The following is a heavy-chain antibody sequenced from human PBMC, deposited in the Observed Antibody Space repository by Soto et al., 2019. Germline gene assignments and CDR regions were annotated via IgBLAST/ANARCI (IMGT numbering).Heavy chain of an antibody. V-gene: IGHV1-3*01. CDR3: AKSATVPAAIAY. J-gene: IGHJ4*02. Sequence: QVQLVQSGAEVKKPGASVKVSCKASGYTFTSYAMHWVRQAPGQRLEWMGWINAGNGNTKYSQKFQGRVTITRDTSASTAYMELSSLGSEATAVYYSAKSATVPAAIAYWGQGTLVTVSS. CDR2: INAGNGNT. CDR1: GYTFTSYA. D-gene: IGHD2-2*02.